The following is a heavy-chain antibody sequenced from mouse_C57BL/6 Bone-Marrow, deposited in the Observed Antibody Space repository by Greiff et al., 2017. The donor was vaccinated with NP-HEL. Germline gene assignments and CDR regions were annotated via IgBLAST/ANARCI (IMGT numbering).Heavy chain of an antibody. CDR2: IYPGSGNT. CDR1: GYTFTDYY. V-gene: IGHV1-76*01. Sequence: VKLQESGAELVRPGASVKLSCKASGYTFTDYYINWVKQRPGQGLEWIARIYPGSGNTYYNEKFKGKATLTAEKSSSTAYMQLSSLTSEDSAVYFCARRSLYYDYDDHWGQGTTLTVSS. CDR3: ARRSLYYDYDDH. D-gene: IGHD2-4*01. J-gene: IGHJ2*01.